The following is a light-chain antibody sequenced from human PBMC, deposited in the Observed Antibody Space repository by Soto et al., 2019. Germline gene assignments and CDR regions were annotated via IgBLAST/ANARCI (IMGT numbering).Light chain of an antibody. CDR3: QQYAGWPLT. Sequence: EVVMTQSPATVSVSPGERTSLSCRASQSIGTNLGWYQQKPGQAPRLLISKTSTRATGVPARFSGSGSGTEFTLTISSRQSEDIAVYYCQQYAGWPLTFGGGTKV. J-gene: IGKJ4*01. CDR1: QSIGTN. CDR2: KTS. V-gene: IGKV3-15*01.